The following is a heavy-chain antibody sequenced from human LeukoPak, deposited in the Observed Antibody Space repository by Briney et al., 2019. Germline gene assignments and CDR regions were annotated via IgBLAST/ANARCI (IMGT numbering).Heavy chain of an antibody. CDR3: ARVGSNMVRGPYGMDV. Sequence: GGSLRLSCAASGFTFSSYSMNWVRQAPGKGLEWVSSISSGSSYIYYADSVKGRFTISRDNAKNSLYLQMNSLRAEDTAVYYCARVGSNMVRGPYGMDVWGKGTTVTVSS. J-gene: IGHJ6*04. CDR1: GFTFSSYS. CDR2: ISSGSSYI. V-gene: IGHV3-21*01. D-gene: IGHD3-10*01.